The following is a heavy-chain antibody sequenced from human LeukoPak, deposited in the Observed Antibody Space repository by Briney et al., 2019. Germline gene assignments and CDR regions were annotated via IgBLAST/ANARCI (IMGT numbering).Heavy chain of an antibody. Sequence: GGSLRLSCAASGFTFSSYAMSWVRQAPGMGLGWVSAIGGSDGNTYYADSVKGRFTISRDNSKNSLYLQINSLRADDTAVYYCAKVQYSDYDMNFDSWGQGTLVTVSS. CDR3: AKVQYSDYDMNFDS. CDR1: GFTFSSYA. V-gene: IGHV3-23*01. CDR2: IGGSDGNT. J-gene: IGHJ4*02. D-gene: IGHD5-12*01.